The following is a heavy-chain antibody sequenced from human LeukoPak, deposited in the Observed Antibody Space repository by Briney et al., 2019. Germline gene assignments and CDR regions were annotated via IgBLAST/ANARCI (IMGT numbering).Heavy chain of an antibody. V-gene: IGHV4-4*07. CDR2: IYTSGGT. CDR1: GGSIRSSY. D-gene: IGHD1-14*01. Sequence: SETLSLTCTVSGGSIRSSYWNWIRKPAGKGLEWIGIIYTSGGTNYNPSLKGRVTVSVDTSKNQFSLNLTSVTAADTAVYYCATKTGGGAFDIWGQGTMVTVSS. CDR3: ATKTGGGAFDI. J-gene: IGHJ3*02.